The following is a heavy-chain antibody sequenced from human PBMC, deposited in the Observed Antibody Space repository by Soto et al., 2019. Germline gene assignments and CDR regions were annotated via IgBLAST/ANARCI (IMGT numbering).Heavy chain of an antibody. CDR2: INPSGGAT. J-gene: IGHJ4*02. CDR1: GYTFIDCR. Sequence: SVKVSCKASGYTFIDCRMHWVRQAPGQGLEWMGIINPSGGATTYAQKFQGRVTMTRDTSTSTVYMDLSSLTSEDTAVYYCARDGPHRWIDYWGQGTLVTVSS. V-gene: IGHV1-46*01. CDR3: ARDGPHRWIDY.